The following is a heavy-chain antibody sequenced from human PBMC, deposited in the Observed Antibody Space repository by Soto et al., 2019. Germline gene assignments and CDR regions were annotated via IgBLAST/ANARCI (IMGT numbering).Heavy chain of an antibody. D-gene: IGHD2-21*01. CDR1: GYTLTELS. CDR2: FDPEDGET. V-gene: IGHV1-24*01. J-gene: IGHJ3*02. CDR3: ATTVRGVVVNHDAFDI. Sequence: QVQLVQSGAEVKKPGASVKVSCKVSGYTLTELSMHWVRQAPGKGLEWMGGFDPEDGETIYAQKFQGRVTMTEYTSTDTSYMEMSSLRSADTAVYYCATTVRGVVVNHDAFDIWGQGTMVTIAS.